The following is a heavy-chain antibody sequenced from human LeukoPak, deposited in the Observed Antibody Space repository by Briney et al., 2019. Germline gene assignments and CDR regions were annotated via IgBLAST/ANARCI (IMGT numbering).Heavy chain of an antibody. J-gene: IGHJ5*02. V-gene: IGHV3-66*02. CDR3: ARSLAARWFDP. CDR2: IYSSGGT. D-gene: IGHD6-6*01. CDR1: GFTVSSNY. Sequence: EGSLRLSCAASGFTVSSNYMSWVRQAPGKGLEWVSVIYSSGGTYYADSVKGRFTISRDNSKNTLYLQMNSLRAEDTAVYYCARSLAARWFDPWGQGTLVTVSS.